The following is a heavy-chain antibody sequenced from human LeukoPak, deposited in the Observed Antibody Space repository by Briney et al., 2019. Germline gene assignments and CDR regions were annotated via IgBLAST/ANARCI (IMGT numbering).Heavy chain of an antibody. Sequence: ASMKVSCKASGYTFTDYYIYWVRQAPGQGLEWMGWINPNSGGTNYAQKFQGRVTMTTDTATSTAYMELRSLRSDDTAVYYCARDLRIEFGDLYDYYMDVWGKGTTVTISS. D-gene: IGHD3-10*01. V-gene: IGHV1-2*02. J-gene: IGHJ6*03. CDR3: ARDLRIEFGDLYDYYMDV. CDR1: GYTFTDYY. CDR2: INPNSGGT.